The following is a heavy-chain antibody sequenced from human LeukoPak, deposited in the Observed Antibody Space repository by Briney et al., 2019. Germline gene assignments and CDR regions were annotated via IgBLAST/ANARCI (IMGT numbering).Heavy chain of an antibody. D-gene: IGHD1-26*01. Sequence: SETLSLSCTVSGGSINSSSYYWGCIRQPPGKRLEWIVSVYYSGRTYYNPSLKRRITTSVDTPKNQFTLNLRSVAAADTAVYYCARHGSREFSYWFDPWGQGTLVSVSP. CDR3: ARHGSREFSYWFDP. CDR1: GGSINSSSYY. CDR2: VYYSGRT. J-gene: IGHJ5*02. V-gene: IGHV4-39*01.